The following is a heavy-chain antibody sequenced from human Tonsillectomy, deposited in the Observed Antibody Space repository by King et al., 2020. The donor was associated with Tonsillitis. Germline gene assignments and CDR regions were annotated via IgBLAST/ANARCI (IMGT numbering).Heavy chain of an antibody. CDR2: IYYSGST. CDR1: GGSISSYY. D-gene: IGHD3-16*01. Sequence: QLQESGPGLVKPSETLSLTCTVSGGSISSYYWSWIRQPPGKGLEWMGYIYYSGSTNYNPSLKSRVTISVDTSKNQFSLTLSSVTAPDTAVYYCARGGGPKHYYYGMDVWGQGTTVTVSS. J-gene: IGHJ6*02. V-gene: IGHV4-59*01. CDR3: ARGGGPKHYYYGMDV.